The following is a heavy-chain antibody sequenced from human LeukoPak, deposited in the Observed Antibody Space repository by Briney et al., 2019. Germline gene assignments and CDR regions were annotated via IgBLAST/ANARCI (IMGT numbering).Heavy chain of an antibody. V-gene: IGHV3-30*02. CDR2: IRYDGSKK. J-gene: IGHJ6*01. CDR1: GFTFSSYG. Sequence: GGSLRLSCAASGFTFSSYGMHWVRQAPGKGLEWVAFIRYDGSKKYYADSVKGRFTISRDKSKNTLYLQMNSLRAEDTAGYYFTKERSALWGSGWPYYYSGIAVWGQGTSVTVSS. D-gene: IGHD6-19*01. CDR3: TKERSALWGSGWPYYYSGIAV.